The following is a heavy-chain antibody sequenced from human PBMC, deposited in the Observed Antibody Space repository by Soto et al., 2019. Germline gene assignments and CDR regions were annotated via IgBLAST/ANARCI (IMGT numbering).Heavy chain of an antibody. J-gene: IGHJ6*02. CDR2: IRSRANNYAT. D-gene: IGHD2-2*02. V-gene: IGHV3-73*01. CDR1: GFIFGGSA. CDR3: CRGQGAPIGDYYYHGLDV. Sequence: GGSLRLSCVGSGFIFGGSAIHWVRQASGKGLEWVGRIRSRANNYATSSAVSVRGRFTFSRDDSKNTAYLQMNTLKTDDTAVYYCCRGQGAPIGDYYYHGLDVWGQGTPVTVSS.